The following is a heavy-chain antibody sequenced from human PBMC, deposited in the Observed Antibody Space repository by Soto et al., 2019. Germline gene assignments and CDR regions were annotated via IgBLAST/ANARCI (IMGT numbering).Heavy chain of an antibody. Sequence: SETLSLTCTVSGGSISSGGYYWSWIRQPPGKGLEWIGEINHSGSTNYNPSLKSRVTISVDTSKNQFSLKLSSVTAADTAVYYCARGRAIVFTYYYDSSGYYFDYWGQGTLVTVSS. J-gene: IGHJ4*02. CDR3: ARGRAIVFTYYYDSSGYYFDY. CDR2: INHSGST. CDR1: GGSISSGGYY. V-gene: IGHV4-34*01. D-gene: IGHD3-22*01.